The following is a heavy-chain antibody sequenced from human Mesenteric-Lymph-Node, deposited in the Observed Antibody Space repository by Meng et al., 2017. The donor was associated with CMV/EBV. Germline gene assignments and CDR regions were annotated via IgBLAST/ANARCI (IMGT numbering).Heavy chain of an antibody. CDR1: GFDFGDYG. J-gene: IGHJ4*02. V-gene: IGHV3-9*01. Sequence: SLKISCAASGFDFGDYGMHWVRQAPGKGLEWVASITWTSGSTGYGDSVRGRFTISRDNSKNTLYLQMNSLRAEDTALYYCARNYISGSIDYWGQGTLVTVSS. D-gene: IGHD3-10*01. CDR2: ITWTSGST. CDR3: ARNYISGSIDY.